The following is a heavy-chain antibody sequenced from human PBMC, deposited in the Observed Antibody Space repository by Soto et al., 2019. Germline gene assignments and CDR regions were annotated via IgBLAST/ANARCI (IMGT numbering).Heavy chain of an antibody. J-gene: IGHJ6*02. CDR3: ARDRPLAAAGTWGYYGMDV. Sequence: EVQLVESGGGLVQPGGSLRLSCAASGFTVSSNYMSWVRQAPGKGLEWVSVIYSGGSTYYADSVKGRFTISRDNSKSTMYLQMNGLRAEDTAVYYCARDRPLAAAGTWGYYGMDVWGQGTTVTVSS. CDR2: IYSGGST. V-gene: IGHV3-66*01. CDR1: GFTVSSNY. D-gene: IGHD6-13*01.